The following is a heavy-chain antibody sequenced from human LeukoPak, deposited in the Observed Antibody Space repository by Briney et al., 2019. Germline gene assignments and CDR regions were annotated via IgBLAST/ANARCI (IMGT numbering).Heavy chain of an antibody. CDR2: ISAYNGNT. CDR3: ARSKRYPTELDY. D-gene: IGHD3-9*01. V-gene: IGHV1-18*01. Sequence: ASVRVSCKASGYTFTSYGISWVRQAPGQGLEWMGWISAYNGNTNYAQKLQGRVTMTTDTSTSTAYMELRSLRSDDTAVYYCARSKRYPTELDYWGQGTLVTVSS. J-gene: IGHJ4*02. CDR1: GYTFTSYG.